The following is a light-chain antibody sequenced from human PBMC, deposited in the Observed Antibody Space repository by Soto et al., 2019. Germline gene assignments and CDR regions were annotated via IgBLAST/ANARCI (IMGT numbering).Light chain of an antibody. CDR1: QNVKGNS. J-gene: IGKJ2*01. Sequence: EIVLPQSPDTLSLSPGERATLSCRASQNVKGNSLAWYQRKPGQAARLLIFGASGRAAGIPDRFSGSGSGTDFTLTISRLEPEDFAVYFCQQYGTLPATFGQGTKLEIK. CDR2: GAS. V-gene: IGKV3-20*01. CDR3: QQYGTLPAT.